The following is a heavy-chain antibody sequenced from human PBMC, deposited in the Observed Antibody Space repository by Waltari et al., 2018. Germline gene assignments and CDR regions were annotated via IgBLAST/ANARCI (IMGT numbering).Heavy chain of an antibody. Sequence: QVQLVQSGAEVKEPGASVKVSCKTSGYTFTAYYLHSVRQAPGQGLEWMAWINANTGDSKSEQTFQGRVTVTRDTSITTAYLELSGLRSDDTALYYCARETLPGNKIIDYWGQGTLVTVSS. CDR2: INANTGDS. V-gene: IGHV1-2*02. D-gene: IGHD1-1*01. J-gene: IGHJ4*02. CDR3: ARETLPGNKIIDY. CDR1: GYTFTAYY.